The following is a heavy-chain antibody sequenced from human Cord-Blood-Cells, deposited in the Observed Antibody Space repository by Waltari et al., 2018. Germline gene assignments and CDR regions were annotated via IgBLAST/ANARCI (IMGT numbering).Heavy chain of an antibody. V-gene: IGHV1-69*01. D-gene: IGHD2-2*01. J-gene: IGHJ4*02. CDR1: GGTFSSYA. CDR2: IIPIFVTA. CDR3: ARGVGPRYCSSTSCQTAGFDY. Sequence: QAQLVQSGAEVKKPGSSVKVSCKASGGTFSSYAISWVRQAHGQGLEWMGGIIPIFVTANYAQKFQGSVTINADESTSTAYMELGSLRSEDTAVYYGARGVGPRYCSSTSCQTAGFDYWGQGTLVTVSS.